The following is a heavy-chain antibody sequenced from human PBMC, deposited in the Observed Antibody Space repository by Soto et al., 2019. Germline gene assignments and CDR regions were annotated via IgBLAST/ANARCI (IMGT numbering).Heavy chain of an antibody. Sequence: GASVKVSCKASGYTFTSYYMHWVRQAPGQGLEWMGIINPSGGSTSYAQKFQGRFTISRDNSKNTLYLQMNSLRAEDTAVYYCARDRGTIRPGYYYGMDVWGQGTTVTVSS. J-gene: IGHJ6*02. D-gene: IGHD3-3*01. V-gene: IGHV1-46*01. CDR2: INPSGGST. CDR3: ARDRGTIRPGYYYGMDV. CDR1: GYTFTSYY.